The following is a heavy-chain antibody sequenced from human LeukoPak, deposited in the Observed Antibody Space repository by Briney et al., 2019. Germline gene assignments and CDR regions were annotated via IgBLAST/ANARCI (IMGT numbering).Heavy chain of an antibody. Sequence: GGSLRLSCAASGFTFSESWMSRVRQVPGQGLEWVAHINHEGGGIQYVDSVKSRFTISRDNAKGSVHLQMNSLRAEDTAIYHCATYINWVAGDVWGQGTTVIVSS. CDR1: GFTFSESW. CDR3: ATYINWVAGDV. V-gene: IGHV3-7*01. D-gene: IGHD1-1*01. J-gene: IGHJ6*02. CDR2: INHEGGGI.